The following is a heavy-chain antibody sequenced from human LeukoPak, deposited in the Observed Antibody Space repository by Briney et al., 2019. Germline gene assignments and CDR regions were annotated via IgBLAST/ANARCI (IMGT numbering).Heavy chain of an antibody. CDR3: VRVADAGDKGPKYRPFDY. Sequence: GGSLRLSCATSGFTFSDSWMNWVRQAPGKGLEWVANIKQDGTEKDYVDSVKGRFTISRDNAKDSLSLQMNSLRADDTAVYFCVRVADAGDKGPKYRPFDYWGQGTLVTVSS. V-gene: IGHV3-7*01. CDR2: IKQDGTEK. CDR1: GFTFSDSW. D-gene: IGHD3-16*02. J-gene: IGHJ4*02.